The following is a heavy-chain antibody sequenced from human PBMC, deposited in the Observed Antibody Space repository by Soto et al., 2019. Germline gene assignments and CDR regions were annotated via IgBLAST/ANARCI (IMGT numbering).Heavy chain of an antibody. D-gene: IGHD3-16*01. V-gene: IGHV3-21*01. CDR2: ISSSSSYI. J-gene: IGHJ3*02. CDR1: GFTFSSYS. Sequence: GGSLRLSCAASGFTFSSYSMNWVRQAPGKGLEWVSSISSSSSYIYYADSVKGRFTISRDNAKNSLYLQMNSLRAEDTAVYYCARVSAYDYIWGSLGPGAFDIWGQGTMVTVSS. CDR3: ARVSAYDYIWGSLGPGAFDI.